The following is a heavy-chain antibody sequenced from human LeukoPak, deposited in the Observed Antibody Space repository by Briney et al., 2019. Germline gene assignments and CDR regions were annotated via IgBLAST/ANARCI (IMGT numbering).Heavy chain of an antibody. D-gene: IGHD5-18*01. V-gene: IGHV3-21*01. CDR3: AREDGYSYGYFDY. Sequence: GGSLRLSCAASGFTFSSYAMSWVRQAPGKGLEWVSSISSSSSYIYYADSVKGRFTISRDNAKNSLYLQMNSLRAEDTAVYYCAREDGYSYGYFDYWGQGTLVTVSS. J-gene: IGHJ4*02. CDR1: GFTFSSYA. CDR2: ISSSSSYI.